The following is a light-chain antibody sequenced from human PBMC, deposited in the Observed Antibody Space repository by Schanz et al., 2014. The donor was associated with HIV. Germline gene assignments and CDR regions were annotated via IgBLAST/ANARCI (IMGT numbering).Light chain of an antibody. CDR3: SSYTSSSTGV. Sequence: QSALTQPASVSGSPGQSITISCTGTSSDVGDYNYVSWYQQHPGKAPKLMIYDVDNRPSGVSTRFSGSKSGNTASLTISGLQAEDEADYYCSSYTSSSTGVFGGGTKLTVL. CDR1: SSDVGDYNY. CDR2: DVD. V-gene: IGLV2-14*01. J-gene: IGLJ3*02.